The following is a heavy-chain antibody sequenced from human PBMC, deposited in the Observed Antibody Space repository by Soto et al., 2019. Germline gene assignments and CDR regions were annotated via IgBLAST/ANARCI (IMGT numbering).Heavy chain of an antibody. Sequence: QVQLQQWGAGLLKPSETLSLTCAVYGGSFSGYYWSWIRQSPGKGLEWIGEINHSGSTNYNPSLKSRATISVDTSKNQFSLKLSSVPAADTAVYYCARPVLPTVTRYYYGMDVWGQGTTVTVSS. CDR2: INHSGST. J-gene: IGHJ6*02. CDR1: GGSFSGYY. D-gene: IGHD4-17*01. CDR3: ARPVLPTVTRYYYGMDV. V-gene: IGHV4-34*01.